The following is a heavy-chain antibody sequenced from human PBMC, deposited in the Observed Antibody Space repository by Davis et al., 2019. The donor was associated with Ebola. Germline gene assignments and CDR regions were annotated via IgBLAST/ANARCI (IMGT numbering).Heavy chain of an antibody. J-gene: IGHJ6*04. Sequence: HSQTLSLTCAISGDSVSSHSGAWNWIRQSPSRGLEWLGRTYYNSKWYNDYAVSVKSRIIINPDTSKNQFSLHPNSVTPDETAVYYFARGGLRVGLDVWDKGTTVTVSS. CDR2: TYYNSKWYN. CDR1: GDSVSSHSGA. V-gene: IGHV6-1*01. CDR3: ARGGLRVGLDV. D-gene: IGHD1-26*01.